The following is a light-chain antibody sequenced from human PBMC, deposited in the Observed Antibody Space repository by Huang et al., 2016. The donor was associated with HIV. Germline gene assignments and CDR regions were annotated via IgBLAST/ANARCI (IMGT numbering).Light chain of an antibody. CDR3: QHYRVWPPVYT. V-gene: IGKV3-15*01. CDR2: AAS. Sequence: ELVMPQSPATLSVSPGERATLSCRASQTVSSNLAWYQQNPGQAPRLLIYAASTRATESPARFSGSGSGTEFTLTISSLQSEEFAVYYCQHYRVWPPVYTFGQGTKLEIK. CDR1: QTVSSN. J-gene: IGKJ2*01.